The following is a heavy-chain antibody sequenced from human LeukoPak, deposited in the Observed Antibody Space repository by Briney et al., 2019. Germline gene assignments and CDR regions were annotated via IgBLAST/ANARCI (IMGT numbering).Heavy chain of an antibody. D-gene: IGHD3-22*01. V-gene: IGHV4-38-2*02. J-gene: IGHJ4*02. Sequence: TSETLSLTCTVSGYSISSGYYWGWIRQPPGKGLEWIGSIYYSGSTYYNPSLKSRVTISVDTSKNQFSLKLSSVTAADTAVYYCARVVDSSGQYYFDYWGQGTLVTVSS. CDR3: ARVVDSSGQYYFDY. CDR2: IYYSGST. CDR1: GYSISSGYY.